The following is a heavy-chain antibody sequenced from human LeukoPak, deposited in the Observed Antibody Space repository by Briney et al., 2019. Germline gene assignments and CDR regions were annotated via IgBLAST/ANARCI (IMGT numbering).Heavy chain of an antibody. CDR3: ARDHVSPGYMDV. D-gene: IGHD1-14*01. Sequence: ASVKVSCKASGYTLTTYDINWVRQAPGQGLEWMGWMNPNSGKTGYAQKFQDRITITRNTSISTAYMELSSLGSEDTAVYYCARDHVSPGYMDVWGKGTTVTVSS. CDR1: GYTLTTYD. V-gene: IGHV1-8*01. J-gene: IGHJ6*03. CDR2: MNPNSGKT.